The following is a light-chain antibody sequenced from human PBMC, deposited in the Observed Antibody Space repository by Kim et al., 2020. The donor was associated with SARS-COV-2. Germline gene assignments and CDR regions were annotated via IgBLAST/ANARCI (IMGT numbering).Light chain of an antibody. V-gene: IGKV3-15*01. J-gene: IGKJ2*01. CDR1: QSVGSN. CDR3: QQYNNWPYT. Sequence: SVSPGYRATLSCRASQSVGSNVAWYQQRPGQAPRLFMYAASTRASGFPARFSGSGSGTEFALTISSLQSEDFVVYYCQQYNNWPYTFGQGTKLEI. CDR2: AAS.